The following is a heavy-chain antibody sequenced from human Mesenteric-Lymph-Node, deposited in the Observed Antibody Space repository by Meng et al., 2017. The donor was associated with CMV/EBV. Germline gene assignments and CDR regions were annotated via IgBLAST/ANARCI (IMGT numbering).Heavy chain of an antibody. J-gene: IGHJ4*02. CDR3: ARGPTYCNSASCFIDY. CDR2: ISAYNGNT. D-gene: IGHD2-2*01. CDR1: GYTFTSYG. Sequence: GYTFTSYGISWGRQAPGQGLEWMGWISAYNGNTNYAQKLQGRVTMTTDTSTSTAYMELRSLRSDDTAVYYCARGPTYCNSASCFIDYWGQGTLVTVSS. V-gene: IGHV1-18*04.